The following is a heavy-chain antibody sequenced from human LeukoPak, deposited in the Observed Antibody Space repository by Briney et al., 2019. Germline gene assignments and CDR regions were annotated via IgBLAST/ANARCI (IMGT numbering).Heavy chain of an antibody. J-gene: IGHJ4*02. Sequence: ASVKVSCKAAGYTFTAYYMHWVRQAPGQGLEWMGRINPNSGGTNYAHTFQRRVTMTRDTSISTAYTELSRLRSDDTAVYYCASTDYNDRSGDFDYSGQGALVSVSS. V-gene: IGHV1-2*06. CDR1: GYTFTAYY. D-gene: IGHD3-22*01. CDR3: ASTDYNDRSGDFDY. CDR2: INPNSGGT.